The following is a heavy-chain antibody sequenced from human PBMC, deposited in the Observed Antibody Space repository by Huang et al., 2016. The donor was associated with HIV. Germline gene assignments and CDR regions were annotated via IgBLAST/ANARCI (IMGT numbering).Heavy chain of an antibody. CDR2: ISGGGST. D-gene: IGHD6-13*01. V-gene: IGHV3-23*01. CDR3: AKDPYSSSWFDHFDY. J-gene: IGHJ4*02. CDR1: GFTFSSYA. Sequence: EVQLLESGGGLVQPGGSLRLSCAASGFTFSSYAMSWVRQAPVQGLGWVSVISGGGSTYYADSVKGRFTISRDNSKNTLYLQMNSLRAEDAAVYYCAKDPYSSSWFDHFDYWGQGTLVTVSS.